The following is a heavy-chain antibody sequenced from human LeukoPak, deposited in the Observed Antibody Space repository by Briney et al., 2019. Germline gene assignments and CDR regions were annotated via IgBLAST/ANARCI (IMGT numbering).Heavy chain of an antibody. CDR3: ARGAMTTTSTFDY. J-gene: IGHJ4*02. CDR1: GGSISSYY. V-gene: IGHV4-59*01. Sequence: PSETLSLTCTVSGGSISSYYWSWIRQPPGKGLEWIGYFYYSGSSNYNPSLKSRVTLSVDTSKNQFSLKLSSVTAADTAVYYCARGAMTTTSTFDYWGQGTLVTVSS. CDR2: FYYSGSS. D-gene: IGHD5-24*01.